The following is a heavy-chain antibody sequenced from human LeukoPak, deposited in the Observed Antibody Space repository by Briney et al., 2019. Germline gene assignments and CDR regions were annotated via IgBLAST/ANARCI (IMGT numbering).Heavy chain of an antibody. D-gene: IGHD3-22*01. J-gene: IGHJ3*02. CDR2: IYTSGST. V-gene: IGHV4-61*02. CDR3: ARAAMYYYDSSGYKSAFDI. Sequence: SETLSLTCTVSGGSISSGSYYWSWIRQPAGKGLEWIGRIYTSGSTNYNPSLKSRVTISVDTSKNQFSLKLSSVTAADTAVYYCARAAMYYYDSSGYKSAFDIWGQGTMVTVSS. CDR1: GGSISSGSYY.